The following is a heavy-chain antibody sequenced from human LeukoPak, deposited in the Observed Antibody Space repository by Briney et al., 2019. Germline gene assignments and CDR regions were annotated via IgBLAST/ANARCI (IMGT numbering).Heavy chain of an antibody. CDR1: GGTFSSYA. CDR2: INPSGGST. Sequence: VASVKVSCKASGGTFSSYAISWVRQAPGQGLEWMGIINPSGGSTSYAQKFQGRVTMTRDTSTSTVYMELSSLRSEDTAVYYCARDSNVKLLLAAFDIWGQGTMVTVSS. V-gene: IGHV1-46*01. D-gene: IGHD2-15*01. J-gene: IGHJ3*02. CDR3: ARDSNVKLLLAAFDI.